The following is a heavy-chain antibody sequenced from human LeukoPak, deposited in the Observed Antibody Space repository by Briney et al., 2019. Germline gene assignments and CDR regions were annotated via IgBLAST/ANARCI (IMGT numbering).Heavy chain of an antibody. Sequence: PGGSLRLSCAASGFIFSDYWMHWVRQGPGKGLVWVSRIKSDGSSTSYADSVKGRFTISRDNAKNTVYVHMNSLRDGDTAVYYCARGGRYAYFLDYWGQGTLVTVSS. J-gene: IGHJ4*02. CDR3: ARGGRYAYFLDY. CDR1: GFIFSDYW. CDR2: IKSDGSST. V-gene: IGHV3-74*01. D-gene: IGHD3-16*01.